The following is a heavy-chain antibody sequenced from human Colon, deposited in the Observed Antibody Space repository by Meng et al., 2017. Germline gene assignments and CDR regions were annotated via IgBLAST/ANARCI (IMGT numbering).Heavy chain of an antibody. Sequence: GGSLRLSCAASGFTFSSYAMHWVRQAPGKGREWVAVISYDGSNKYYADSVKGRFTISRDNSKNTLYLQMNSLRAEDTAVYYCARGATAGGNAFDIWGQGTMVTVSS. D-gene: IGHD3-16*01. CDR2: ISYDGSNK. V-gene: IGHV3-30*04. J-gene: IGHJ3*02. CDR1: GFTFSSYA. CDR3: ARGATAGGNAFDI.